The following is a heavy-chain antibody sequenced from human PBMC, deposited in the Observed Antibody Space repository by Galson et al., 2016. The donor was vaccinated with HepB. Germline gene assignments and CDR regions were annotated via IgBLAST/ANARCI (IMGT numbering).Heavy chain of an antibody. Sequence: EILSLTCTVSGGSIKTFYWSWIRESPGKGLEWIGHVYHSGSTNYNPSLKSRLTMAVDTSKNQFSLRLTSVTAADTAVYYCASTTYYYDSIDYSAVYFQHWGRGTLVIVSS. J-gene: IGHJ1*01. V-gene: IGHV4-59*01. CDR2: VYHSGST. CDR3: ASTTYYYDSIDYSAVYFQH. D-gene: IGHD3-22*01. CDR1: GGSIKTFY.